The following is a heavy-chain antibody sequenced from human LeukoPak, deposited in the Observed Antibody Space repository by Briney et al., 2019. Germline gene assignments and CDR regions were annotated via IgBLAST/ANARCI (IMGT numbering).Heavy chain of an antibody. V-gene: IGHV1-69*13. J-gene: IGHJ6*03. CDR3: ARAGGGSYHYYYYYYIDV. Sequence: SVKVSCEASGGTFSSYAISWVRQAPGQGLEWMGGIIPIFGTANYAQKFQGRVTITADESTSTAYMELSSLRSEDTAVYYCARAGGGSYHYYYYYYIDVWGKGTTVTVSS. CDR1: GGTFSSYA. D-gene: IGHD2-15*01. CDR2: IIPIFGTA.